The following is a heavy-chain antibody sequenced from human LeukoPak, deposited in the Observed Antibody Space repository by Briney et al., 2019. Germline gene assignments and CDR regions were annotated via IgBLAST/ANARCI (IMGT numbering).Heavy chain of an antibody. Sequence: PGGSLRLSCAASGFTFSSYGMSWVRQAPGKGLEWVSAISGSGGSTYYADSVKGRFTISRDNSKNTLYLQMNSLRAEDTAVYYCARERTAMPWGDWFDPWGQGTLVTVSS. V-gene: IGHV3-23*01. D-gene: IGHD5-18*01. J-gene: IGHJ5*02. CDR2: ISGSGGST. CDR3: ARERTAMPWGDWFDP. CDR1: GFTFSSYG.